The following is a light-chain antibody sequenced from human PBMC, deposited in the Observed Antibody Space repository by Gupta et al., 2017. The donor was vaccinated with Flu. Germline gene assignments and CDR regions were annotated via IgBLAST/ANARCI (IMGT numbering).Light chain of an antibody. J-gene: IGKJ2*03. CDR1: QSVSSN. CDR3: QQYNNWPPSYS. V-gene: IGKV3-15*01. Sequence: EIVMTQSPATLSVSTGERPNLSCSASQSVSSNLAWYQQKHGQAPRLLIYGASTRATGIPARFSGSGSGTEFILTISSRQSEDFAVYYCQQYNNWPPSYSFGQGTKLEIK. CDR2: GAS.